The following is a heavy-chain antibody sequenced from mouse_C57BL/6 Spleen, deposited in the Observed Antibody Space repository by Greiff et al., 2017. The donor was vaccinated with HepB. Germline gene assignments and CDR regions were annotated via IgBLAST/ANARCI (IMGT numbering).Heavy chain of an antibody. J-gene: IGHJ3*01. D-gene: IGHD1-1*01. CDR2: FHPYNDDT. CDR3: ARRYYGSSYGFAY. V-gene: IGHV1-47*01. CDR1: GYTFTTYP. Sequence: QVQLQQSGAELVKPGASVKMSCKASGYTFTTYPIEWVKQNHGKSLEWIGNFHPYNDDTKYNEKFKGKATLTVEKSSSTVYLELRRLTSDDSAVYYCARRYYGSSYGFAYWGQGTLVTVSA.